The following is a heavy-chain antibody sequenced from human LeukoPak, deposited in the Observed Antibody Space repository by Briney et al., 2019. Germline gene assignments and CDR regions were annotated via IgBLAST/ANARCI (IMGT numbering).Heavy chain of an antibody. V-gene: IGHV3-11*04. CDR3: ARATSYYYDSSRMDP. J-gene: IGHJ5*02. CDR1: GFTFSDYY. Sequence: GGSLRLSCAASGFTFSDYYMSWIRQAPGKGLEWVSYISSSGSTIYYADSVKGRFTISRDNAKNSLYLQMNSLRAEDTAVYYCARATSYYYDSSRMDPWGQGTLVTVSS. CDR2: ISSSGSTI. D-gene: IGHD3-22*01.